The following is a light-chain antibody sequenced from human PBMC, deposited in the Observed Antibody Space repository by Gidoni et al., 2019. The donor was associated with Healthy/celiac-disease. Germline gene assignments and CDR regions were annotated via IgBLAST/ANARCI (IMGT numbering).Light chain of an antibody. CDR1: QSVSNNY. CDR2: DAS. CDR3: QQYGSSTGT. Sequence: EIVLTQSPGTLSLSPGERATLSCRASQSVSNNYLAWYQQKPGQAPRLLIYDASSRATGIPDRFSGSGSGTDFTLTISRLQPEDFAVFYCQQYGSSTGTFXQXTKVEIK. V-gene: IGKV3-20*01. J-gene: IGKJ1*01.